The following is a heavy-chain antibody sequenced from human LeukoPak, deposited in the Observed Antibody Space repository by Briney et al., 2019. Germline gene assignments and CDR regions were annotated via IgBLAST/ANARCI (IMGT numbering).Heavy chain of an antibody. CDR1: GDSISSYY. CDR2: IYYSGST. J-gene: IGHJ4*02. V-gene: IGHV4-59*08. CDR3: TRLGWEILL. Sequence: PSETLSLTCTVSGDSISSYYWSWIRQPPGKGLEWIGYIYYSGSTNYNPSLKSRVTISVDTSKNQFSLKLSSVTAADTAVYYCTRLGWEILLWGQGTLVTVSS. D-gene: IGHD1-26*01.